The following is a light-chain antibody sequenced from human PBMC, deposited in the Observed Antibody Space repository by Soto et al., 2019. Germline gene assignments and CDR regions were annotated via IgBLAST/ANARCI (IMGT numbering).Light chain of an antibody. CDR1: SSDVGGYNY. V-gene: IGLV2-14*01. J-gene: IGLJ1*01. Sequence: QSALTQPASVSGSPGQSITISFTGTSSDVGGYNYVSWYQQHSGKAPKLMIYEVSNRPSGVSNRFSGSKSGNTASLTISGLQAEDEADYYCSSYTSSSNYVFGTGTRSPS. CDR3: SSYTSSSNYV. CDR2: EVS.